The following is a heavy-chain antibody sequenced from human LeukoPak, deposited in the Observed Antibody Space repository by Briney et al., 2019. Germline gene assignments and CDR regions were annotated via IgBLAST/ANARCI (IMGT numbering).Heavy chain of an antibody. J-gene: IGHJ4*02. CDR2: INSDGTGI. Sequence: GGSLRLSCAASGFTFSSYWMYWVRQAPGKGLVWVSRINSDGTGITYADSVKGRFTISRDNAKNSLYLQMNSLRAEDTAVYYCARLSGGYYDSSGYYLHWGQGTLVTVSS. CDR1: GFTFSSYW. D-gene: IGHD3-22*01. V-gene: IGHV3-74*01. CDR3: ARLSGGYYDSSGYYLH.